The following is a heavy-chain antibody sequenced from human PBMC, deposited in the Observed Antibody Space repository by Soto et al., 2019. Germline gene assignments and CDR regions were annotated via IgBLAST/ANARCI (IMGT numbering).Heavy chain of an antibody. J-gene: IGHJ6*02. V-gene: IGHV3-23*01. D-gene: IGHD3-16*02. CDR3: AKDWAHYDYVWGSYRYTDEDYYYGMDV. CDR1: GFTFSSYA. Sequence: GGSLRLSCAASGFTFSSYAMSWVRQAPGKGLEWVSAISGSGGSTYYADSVKGRFTISRDNSKNTLYLQRNSLRAEDTAVYYCAKDWAHYDYVWGSYRYTDEDYYYGMDVWGQGTTVTVSS. CDR2: ISGSGGST.